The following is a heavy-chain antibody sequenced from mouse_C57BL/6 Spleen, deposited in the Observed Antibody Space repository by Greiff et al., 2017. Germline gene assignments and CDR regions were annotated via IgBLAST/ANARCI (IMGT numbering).Heavy chain of an antibody. V-gene: IGHV1-55*01. CDR1: GYTFTSYW. Sequence: VQLQESGAELVKPGASVKMSCKASGYTFTSYWITWVKQRPGQGLEWIGDIYPGSGSTNYNEKFKSKATLTVDTSSSTAYMQLSSLTSEDSAVYYCARSPYYSNWCAYWGQGTLVTVSA. J-gene: IGHJ3*01. CDR3: ARSPYYSNWCAY. D-gene: IGHD2-5*01. CDR2: IYPGSGST.